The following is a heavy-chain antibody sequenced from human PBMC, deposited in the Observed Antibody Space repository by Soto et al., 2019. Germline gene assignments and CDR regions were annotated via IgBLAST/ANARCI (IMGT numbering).Heavy chain of an antibody. CDR2: ISGSGGST. D-gene: IGHD6-13*01. V-gene: IGHV3-23*01. CDR1: RFTFSNNA. J-gene: IGHJ4*02. Sequence: GGSLRLSCAASRFTFSNNAVTWVRQAPGKGLEWVSTISGSGGSTYYADSVKGRFTISRDNSKNTLYLQMNSLRAEDTAVYYCAKDQGSSWYEIDYWGQGT. CDR3: AKDQGSSWYEIDY.